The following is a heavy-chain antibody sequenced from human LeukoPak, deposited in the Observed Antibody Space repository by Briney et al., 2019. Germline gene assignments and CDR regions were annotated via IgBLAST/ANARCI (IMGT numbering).Heavy chain of an antibody. Sequence: ASVKVSCKASGYTFTGYYMHWVRQAPGQGPEWMGRINPNSGGTNYAQKFQGRVTMTRDTSISTAYMELSRLRSDDTAVYYCARGGYYYDSSGPSGNAFDIWGQGTMVTVFS. V-gene: IGHV1-2*06. CDR2: INPNSGGT. J-gene: IGHJ3*02. D-gene: IGHD3-22*01. CDR3: ARGGYYYDSSGPSGNAFDI. CDR1: GYTFTGYY.